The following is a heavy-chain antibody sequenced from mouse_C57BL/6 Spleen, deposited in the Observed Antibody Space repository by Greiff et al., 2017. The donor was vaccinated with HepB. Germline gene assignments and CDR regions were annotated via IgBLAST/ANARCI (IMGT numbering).Heavy chain of an antibody. CDR2: ILPGSGST. CDR3: ARAPLRGGGAMDY. J-gene: IGHJ4*01. D-gene: IGHD1-1*01. Sequence: QVQLQQSGAELMKPGASVKLSCKATGYTFTGYWIEWVKQRPGHGLEWIGEILPGSGSTHYNEKFKGKATFTADTSSNTAYMQLSSLTTEDSAIYYCARAPLRGGGAMDYWGQGTSVTVSS. CDR1: GYTFTGYW. V-gene: IGHV1-9*01.